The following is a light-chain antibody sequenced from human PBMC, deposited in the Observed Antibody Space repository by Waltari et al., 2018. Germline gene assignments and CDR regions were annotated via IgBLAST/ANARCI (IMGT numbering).Light chain of an antibody. CDR2: AAS. V-gene: IGKV1-27*01. J-gene: IGKJ3*01. CDR1: QDLRNY. CDR3: QKYNGAPLT. Sequence: DIQMTQSPSSLSASVGHSVTITCRASQDLRNYLAWYQQRPGKIPELLIYAASTLQSGVPSRFSGSGSGTEFTLTISSLQPEDVATYYCQKYNGAPLTFGPGTKVDIK.